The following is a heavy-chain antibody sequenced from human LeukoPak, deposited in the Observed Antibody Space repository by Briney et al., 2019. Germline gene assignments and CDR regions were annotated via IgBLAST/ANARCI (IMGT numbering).Heavy chain of an antibody. CDR3: ARGIVVVPAALILTTTSGMDV. V-gene: IGHV4-34*01. CDR2: INDSGST. Sequence: PSETLSLTCAVYGGSFSGYYWSWIRQPPGKGLEWIGEINDSGSTNYNPSLKSRVTISVDTSKNQFSLKLSSVTAADTAVYYCARGIVVVPAALILTTTSGMDVWGQGTTVTVSS. D-gene: IGHD2-2*01. J-gene: IGHJ6*02. CDR1: GGSFSGYY.